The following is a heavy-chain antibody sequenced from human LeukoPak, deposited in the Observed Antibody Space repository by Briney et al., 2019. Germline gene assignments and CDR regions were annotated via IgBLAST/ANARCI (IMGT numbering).Heavy chain of an antibody. V-gene: IGHV3-23*01. CDR3: AKGKVNHLGGLDY. Sequence: GGSLRLSCTVSGLTFGDYAMSWVRQAPGKGLEWVSHIISSAASTDYADSVKGRFTISRDNSKNTLYLQMTSLRADDTAMHYCAKGKVNHLGGLDYWGQGTLVTVSS. CDR2: IISSAAST. CDR1: GLTFGDYA. J-gene: IGHJ4*02. D-gene: IGHD1-26*01.